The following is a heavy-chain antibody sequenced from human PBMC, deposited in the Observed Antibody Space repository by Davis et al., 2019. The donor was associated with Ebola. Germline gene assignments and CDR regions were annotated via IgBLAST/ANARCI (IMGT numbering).Heavy chain of an antibody. V-gene: IGHV3-23*01. CDR1: VFTLSSYA. CDR3: AKDPRTTRQGAIFDY. D-gene: IGHD1-26*01. CDR2: ISGSGGST. Sequence: SLKISCAASVFTLSSYAMSWVRQAPGKGLEWVSAISGSGGSTYYADSVKCRFTISRDNSKNTLYLQMNSLRAEDTAVYYCAKDPRTTRQGAIFDYWGQGTLVTVSS. J-gene: IGHJ4*02.